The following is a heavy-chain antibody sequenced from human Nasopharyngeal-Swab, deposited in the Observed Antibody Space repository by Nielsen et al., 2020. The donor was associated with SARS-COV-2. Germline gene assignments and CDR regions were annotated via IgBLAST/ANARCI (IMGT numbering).Heavy chain of an antibody. D-gene: IGHD3-10*01. CDR3: ASWAYYGSGSYFHYYYGMDV. Sequence: WVRQAPGQGLAWMGIINPSGGSTSYAQKFQGRVTMTRYTSTSTVYMELSSLRSEDTAVYYCASWAYYGSGSYFHYYYGMDVWGQGTTVTVSS. J-gene: IGHJ6*02. CDR2: INPSGGST. V-gene: IGHV1-46*01.